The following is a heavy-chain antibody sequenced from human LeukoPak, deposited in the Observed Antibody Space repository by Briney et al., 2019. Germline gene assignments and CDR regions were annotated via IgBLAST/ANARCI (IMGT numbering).Heavy chain of an antibody. V-gene: IGHV3-64*01. CDR3: ASGPGGSSEGDY. Sequence: GGSLRLPCAASGFTFSSYAMHWVRQAPGKGLEYVSAISSNGGSTYYANSVKGRFTISRDNSKNTLYLQMGSLRAEDMAVYYCASGPGGSSEGDYWGQGTLVTVSS. CDR1: GFTFSSYA. D-gene: IGHD1-26*01. J-gene: IGHJ4*02. CDR2: ISSNGGST.